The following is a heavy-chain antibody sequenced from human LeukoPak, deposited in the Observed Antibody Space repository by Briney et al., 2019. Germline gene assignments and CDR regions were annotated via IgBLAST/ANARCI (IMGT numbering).Heavy chain of an antibody. CDR3: VKDDGRVKGHIDY. Sequence: GESLKISCAASGFTFTNYGMRWVRQAPGKELEWVAVIWYDGSKKYYADSVKGRFTISRDNSKNTVYMQMNSMRVEDTAVYYCVKDDGRVKGHIDYWGQGTPVTVS. D-gene: IGHD5-24*01. CDR1: GFTFTNYG. J-gene: IGHJ4*02. CDR2: IWYDGSKK. V-gene: IGHV3-33*06.